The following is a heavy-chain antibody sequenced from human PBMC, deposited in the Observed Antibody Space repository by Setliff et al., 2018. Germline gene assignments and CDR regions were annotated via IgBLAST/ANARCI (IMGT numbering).Heavy chain of an antibody. CDR1: GFTFSSYW. D-gene: IGHD2-2*01. Sequence: PGGSLRLSCAASGFTFSSYWMSWVRQAPGKGLERLANINEDGSHKWYVDSVKGRFTISRDNSKNTLYLQMDSLRVEDTAVYYCVRGEMFSTSHRADWGQGTQVTVSS. CDR2: INEDGSHK. J-gene: IGHJ4*02. CDR3: VRGEMFSTSHRAD. V-gene: IGHV3-7*01.